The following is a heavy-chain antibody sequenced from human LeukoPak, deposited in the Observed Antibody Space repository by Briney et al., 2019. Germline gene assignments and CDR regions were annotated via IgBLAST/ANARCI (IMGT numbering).Heavy chain of an antibody. V-gene: IGHV3-7*01. Sequence: GGSLRLSCAASGFTFSGYWMSWVRQAPGKGLEWVANIKQDGSEKYYVDSVKGRFTISRDNAKNSLYLQMNSLRAEDTAVYYCARAPSLGYDSSGYYWDWYFDLWGRGTLVTVSS. CDR3: ARAPSLGYDSSGYYWDWYFDL. CDR1: GFTFSGYW. J-gene: IGHJ2*01. D-gene: IGHD3-22*01. CDR2: IKQDGSEK.